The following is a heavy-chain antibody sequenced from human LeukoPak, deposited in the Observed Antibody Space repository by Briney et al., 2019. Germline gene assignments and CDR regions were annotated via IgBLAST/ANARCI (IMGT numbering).Heavy chain of an antibody. J-gene: IGHJ4*02. CDR1: GHSFTSYW. Sequence: GESLKISCKGSGHSFTSYWIAWVRQMPGKGLEWMGIIYPGDSDTRYSPSFQGQVTISADKSISTAYLQWSSLKASDTAMYYCARTLLWFGESSYYFDYWGQGTLVTVSS. D-gene: IGHD3-10*01. V-gene: IGHV5-51*01. CDR2: IYPGDSDT. CDR3: ARTLLWFGESSYYFDY.